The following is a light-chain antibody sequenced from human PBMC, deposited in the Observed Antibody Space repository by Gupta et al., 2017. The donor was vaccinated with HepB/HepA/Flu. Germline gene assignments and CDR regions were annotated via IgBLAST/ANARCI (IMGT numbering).Light chain of an antibody. Sequence: DIVMTQSSLSVPVTPGEPASISCRSSQSLRHSNGYTSLDWYRQKPGQCPQLLIYWSCHRASGVPDRFSGSGTGTAFTLRINRGEADDVGVYYCSQTLPTPDTFGRGTKLEIK. CDR3: SQTLPTPDT. CDR2: WSC. CDR1: QSLRHSNGYTS. V-gene: IGKV2-28*01. J-gene: IGKJ4*01.